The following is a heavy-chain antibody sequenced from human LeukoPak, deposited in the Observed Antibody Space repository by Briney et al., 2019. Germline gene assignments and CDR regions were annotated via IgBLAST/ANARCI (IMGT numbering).Heavy chain of an antibody. V-gene: IGHV1-18*01. J-gene: IGHJ5*02. CDR2: ISAYNGNT. D-gene: IGHD4-17*01. CDR1: GYTFTSYG. Sequence: ASVKVSCKASGYTFTSYGISWVRQAPGQGLEWMGWISAYNGNTNYAQKLQGRVTMTTDTSTSTAYMELRSLRSDDTAVYYCARVAVTTFNWGNWFDPWGQGTLVTVSS. CDR3: ARVAVTTFNWGNWFDP.